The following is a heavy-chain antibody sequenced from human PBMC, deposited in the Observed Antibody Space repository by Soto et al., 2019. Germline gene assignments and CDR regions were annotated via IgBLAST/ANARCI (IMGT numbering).Heavy chain of an antibody. CDR3: ARDFQQWLLSYYYYGMDV. Sequence: QVKLVQSGAEVKKLGASVKVSCKVSGYTFTSYGISWVRQAPGQGLEWMGWISAYNGNTNYAQKLQGRVTMTPDTSTSTAYMELRSLRSDDTAVYYCARDFQQWLLSYYYYGMDVWGQGTTVTVSS. D-gene: IGHD6-19*01. J-gene: IGHJ6*02. V-gene: IGHV1-18*04. CDR1: GYTFTSYG. CDR2: ISAYNGNT.